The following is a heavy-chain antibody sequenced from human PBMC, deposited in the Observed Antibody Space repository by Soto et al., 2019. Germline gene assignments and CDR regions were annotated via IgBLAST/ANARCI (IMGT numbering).Heavy chain of an antibody. CDR2: LSAYNGDT. CDR3: ARWSAIVGGAEALDV. Sequence: ASVKVSCKTSGYTFINYGITCVRQAPGQGLEWMGWLSAYNGDTSSSEKLQDRFTMTTDTSTNTVYMDLRSLTSDDTAVYYCARWSAIVGGAEALDVWGQGTMVTVSS. D-gene: IGHD1-26*01. CDR1: GYTFINYG. J-gene: IGHJ3*01. V-gene: IGHV1-18*01.